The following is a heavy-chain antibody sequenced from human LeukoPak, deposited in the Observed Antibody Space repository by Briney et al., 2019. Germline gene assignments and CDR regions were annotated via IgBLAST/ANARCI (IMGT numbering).Heavy chain of an antibody. CDR1: GFTFSSYS. J-gene: IGHJ3*02. D-gene: IGHD2-21*02. Sequence: GGSLRLSCAASGFTFSSYSMNWVRQAPGKGLEWVSYISSSSSTIYYADSVKGRFTISRDNAKNSLYLQMNSLRAEDTAVYYCARDLPYCGGDCYADSDAFDIWGQGTMVTVSS. CDR2: ISSSSSTI. CDR3: ARDLPYCGGDCYADSDAFDI. V-gene: IGHV3-48*04.